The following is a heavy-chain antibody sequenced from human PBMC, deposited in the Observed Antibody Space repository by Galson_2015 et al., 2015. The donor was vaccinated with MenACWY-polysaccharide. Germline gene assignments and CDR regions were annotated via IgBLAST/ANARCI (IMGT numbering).Heavy chain of an antibody. V-gene: IGHV3-7*01. Sequence: SLRPSCAASGLTFSNWWMTWVRQAPGKGLEWVASIKKDGSEKYYVDSVKGRFTIPRDNAKDSLYLQMNSLRADDTAVYFCARGHLGLGLWGQGTTVTVSS. D-gene: IGHD7-27*01. CDR3: ARGHLGLGL. CDR2: IKKDGSEK. CDR1: GLTFSNWW. J-gene: IGHJ6*02.